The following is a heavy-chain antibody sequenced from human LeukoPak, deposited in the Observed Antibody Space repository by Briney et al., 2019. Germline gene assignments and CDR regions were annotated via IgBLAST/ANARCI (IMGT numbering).Heavy chain of an antibody. J-gene: IGHJ6*03. CDR2: INPSDGST. V-gene: IGHV1-46*01. CDR1: GYTFTSYY. Sequence: GASVKVSCKASGYTFTSYYMHWVRQAPGQALEWMGIINPSDGSTRYAQKFQGRVTMTRDMSTSTVYMELSSLRSEDTAVYYCARASENTMIVTSGYYGGYYYMDVWGKGTTVTVSS. CDR3: ARASENTMIVTSGYYGGYYYMDV. D-gene: IGHD3-22*01.